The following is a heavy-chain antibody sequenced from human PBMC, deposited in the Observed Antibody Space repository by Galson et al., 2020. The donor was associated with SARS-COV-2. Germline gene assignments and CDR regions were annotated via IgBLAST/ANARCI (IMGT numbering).Heavy chain of an antibody. CDR2: ISYDGSNK. D-gene: IGHD1-26*01. V-gene: IGHV3-30-3*01. Sequence: GGSLRLSCAASGFTFSSSAMHWVRQAPGKGLEWVEVISYDGSNKYYADSVKGRFTISRDNSKNTLYLQMNSLRAEDTAVYYCARARGGSYYSGGDYWGQGTLVTVSS. CDR1: GFTFSSSA. CDR3: ARARGGSYYSGGDY. J-gene: IGHJ4*02.